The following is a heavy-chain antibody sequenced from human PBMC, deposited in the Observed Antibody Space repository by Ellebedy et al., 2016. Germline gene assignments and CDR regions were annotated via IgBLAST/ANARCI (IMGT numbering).Heavy chain of an antibody. Sequence: SETLSLTCTVSGGSISGYYWAWIRQPPGKGLEWIGWIYFSGTTNYNLSLKSRVTISVDTSKNQFSLMLSSVTAADTAVYFCARYYCPGGLCYSFDYWGQGTLVTVSS. V-gene: IGHV4-59*01. J-gene: IGHJ4*02. CDR2: IYFSGTT. CDR3: ARYYCPGGLCYSFDY. CDR1: GGSISGYY. D-gene: IGHD2-8*02.